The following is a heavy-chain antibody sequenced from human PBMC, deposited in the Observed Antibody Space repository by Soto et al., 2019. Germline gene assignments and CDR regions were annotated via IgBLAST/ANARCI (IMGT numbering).Heavy chain of an antibody. Sequence: ASVKVSCKASGYTFTSYYMHWVRQAPGQGLEWMGIINPSGGSTSYAQKFQGRVTMTRDTSTSTVYMELSSLRSEDTAVYYCARGRKRRGYCSGGSCYPQPLHYYYYYMYVWGKGTTVTVS. CDR1: GYTFTSYY. CDR3: ARGRKRRGYCSGGSCYPQPLHYYYYYMYV. D-gene: IGHD2-15*01. J-gene: IGHJ6*03. CDR2: INPSGGST. V-gene: IGHV1-46*03.